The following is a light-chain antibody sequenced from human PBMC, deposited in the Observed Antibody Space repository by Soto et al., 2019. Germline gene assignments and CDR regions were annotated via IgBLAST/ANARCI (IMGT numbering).Light chain of an antibody. J-gene: IGLJ2*01. CDR3: SSYTSSSTVV. CDR2: EVS. V-gene: IGLV2-14*01. Sequence: ALTQPASVSGSPGQSITISCSGTSSDVGGYNYVSWYQQHPGKAPKLMIYEVSNRPSGVSNRFSGSKSGNTASLTISGLQAEDEADYYCSSYTSSSTVVFGGGTKLTVL. CDR1: SSDVGGYNY.